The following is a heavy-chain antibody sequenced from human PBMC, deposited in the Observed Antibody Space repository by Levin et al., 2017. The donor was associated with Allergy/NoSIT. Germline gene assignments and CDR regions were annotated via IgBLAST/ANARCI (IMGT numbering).Heavy chain of an antibody. CDR3: ARDGDYDSVGGVFDY. CDR1: GGSISSYY. J-gene: IGHJ4*02. CDR2: IYYSGST. V-gene: IGHV4-59*01. D-gene: IGHD3-22*01. Sequence: NASETLSLTCTVSGGSISSYYWSWIRQPPGKGLEWIGYIYYSGSTNYNPSLKSRVTISVDTSKNQFSLKLSSVTAADTAVYYCARDGDYDSVGGVFDYWGQGTLVTVSS.